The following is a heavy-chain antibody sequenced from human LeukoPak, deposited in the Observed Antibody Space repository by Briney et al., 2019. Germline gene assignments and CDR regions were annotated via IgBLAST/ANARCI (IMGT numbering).Heavy chain of an antibody. Sequence: ASVKVSCKASGYTFTSYAMNWVRQAPGQGLEWMGWINTNTGNPTYAQGFTGRFVFSLDTSVSTAYLQISSLKAEDTAVYYCAREPGRQYYYYYGMDVWGQGTTVTVSS. V-gene: IGHV7-4-1*02. CDR2: INTNTGNP. CDR1: GYTFTSYA. J-gene: IGHJ6*02. CDR3: AREPGRQYYYYYGMDV. D-gene: IGHD2-8*02.